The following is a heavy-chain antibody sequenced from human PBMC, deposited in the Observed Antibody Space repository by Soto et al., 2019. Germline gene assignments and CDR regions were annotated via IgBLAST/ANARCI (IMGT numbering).Heavy chain of an antibody. CDR1: RFTFSNYE. CDR2: ISSSGRTI. CDR3: GRDANWNYAIDY. V-gene: IGHV3-48*03. D-gene: IGHD1-7*01. J-gene: IGHJ4*02. Sequence: EVQLVESGGGLVQPGGSLRLSCAASRFTFSNYEMNWVRQAPGKGLERLSYISSSGRTIFYADSVKGRFTISRDNAKNLLYLQMNSLRAEDTAVYYCGRDANWNYAIDYWGQGTLVTVSS.